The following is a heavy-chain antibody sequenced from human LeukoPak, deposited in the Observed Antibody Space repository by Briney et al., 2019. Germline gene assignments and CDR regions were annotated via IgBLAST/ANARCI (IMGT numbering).Heavy chain of an antibody. J-gene: IGHJ4*02. Sequence: SGTLSLTCTVSGVSISTYYWSWIRQPPGKGLEWIGYIYYSGTTNYNPSLKSRVTISIDTSKNEFSLKLTSVTAADTAVYYCAREANYYGSGSYFEGTFDYWGQGSLVTVSS. CDR2: IYYSGTT. D-gene: IGHD3-10*01. V-gene: IGHV4-59*01. CDR3: AREANYYGSGSYFEGTFDY. CDR1: GVSISTYY.